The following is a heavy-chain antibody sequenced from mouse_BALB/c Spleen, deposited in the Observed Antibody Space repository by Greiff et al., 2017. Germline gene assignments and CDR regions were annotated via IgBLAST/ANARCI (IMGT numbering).Heavy chain of an antibody. CDR1: GFTFSSYA. J-gene: IGHJ4*01. CDR2: ISSGGST. D-gene: IGHD2-3*01. V-gene: IGHV5-6-5*01. Sequence: EVQRVESGGGLVKPGGSLKLSCAASGFTFSSYAMSWVRQTPEKRLEWVASISSGGSTYYPDSVKGRFTISRDNARNILYLQMSSLRSEDTAMYYGAREGDGPGGYAMDDWGQGTSVTVSS. CDR3: AREGDGPGGYAMDD.